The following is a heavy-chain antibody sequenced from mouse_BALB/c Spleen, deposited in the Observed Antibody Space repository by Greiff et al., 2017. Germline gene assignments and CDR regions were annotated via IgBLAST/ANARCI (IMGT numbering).Heavy chain of an antibody. J-gene: IGHJ4*01. CDR2: ISDGGSYT. CDR1: GFTFSDYY. Sequence: EVKLMESGGGLVKPGGSLKLSCAASGFTFSDYYMYWVRQTPEKRLEWVATISDGGSYTYYPDSVKGRFTISRDNAKNNLYLQMSSLKSEDTAMYYCARDEDTYYAMDYWGQGTSVTVSS. CDR3: ARDEDTYYAMDY. D-gene: IGHD3-3*01. V-gene: IGHV5-4*02.